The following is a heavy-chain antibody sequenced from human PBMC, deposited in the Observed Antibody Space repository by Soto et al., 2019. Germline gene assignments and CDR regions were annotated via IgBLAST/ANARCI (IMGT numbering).Heavy chain of an antibody. V-gene: IGHV1-3*01. CDR3: ARGEVVVAANWFDP. CDR1: GYTFTSYA. Sequence: ASVKVSCKASGYTFTSYAMHWVRQAPGQRLEWMGWINAGNGNTKYSQKFQGRVTITRDTSASTAYMELSSLRSEDTAVYYCARGEVVVAANWFDPWGQGTLVTVSS. D-gene: IGHD2-15*01. J-gene: IGHJ5*02. CDR2: INAGNGNT.